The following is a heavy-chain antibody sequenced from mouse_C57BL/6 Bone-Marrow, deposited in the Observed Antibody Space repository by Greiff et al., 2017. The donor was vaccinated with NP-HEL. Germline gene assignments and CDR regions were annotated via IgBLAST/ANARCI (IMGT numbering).Heavy chain of an antibody. CDR1: GYTFTTYW. J-gene: IGHJ3*01. CDR3: ARKAYYGRSYEFAY. CDR2: IDPSDSYT. V-gene: IGHV1-50*01. Sequence: QVQLQQPGAELVKPGASVKLSCKASGYTFTTYWMQWVKQRPGQGLEWIGEIDPSDSYTNYTQKFTGPATLTVDTSSSTANMQLSSLTSEDSAVYYCARKAYYGRSYEFAYWGQGTLVTVSA. D-gene: IGHD1-1*01.